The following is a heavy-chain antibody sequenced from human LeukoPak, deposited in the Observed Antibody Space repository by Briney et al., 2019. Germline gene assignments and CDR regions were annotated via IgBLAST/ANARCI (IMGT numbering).Heavy chain of an antibody. J-gene: IGHJ3*02. Sequence: SETLFLTCTVSGGSISSSSYYWGWIRQPPGKGLEWIGSIYYSGSTYYNPSLKSRVTISVDTSKNQFSLKLSSVTAADTAVYYCATRKNIAAAGTIAFDIWGQGTMVTVSS. CDR2: IYYSGST. V-gene: IGHV4-39*01. CDR3: ATRKNIAAAGTIAFDI. D-gene: IGHD6-13*01. CDR1: GGSISSSSYY.